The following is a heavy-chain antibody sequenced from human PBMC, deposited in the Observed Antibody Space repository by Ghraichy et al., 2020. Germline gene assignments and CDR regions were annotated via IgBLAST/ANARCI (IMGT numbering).Heavy chain of an antibody. Sequence: LSLTCAASGFTVRSNYMSWVRQAPGKGLEWVSVIYIDGNTYYADSMKGRFTISRDNSRNTLYLQMNSLRAEDTAVYYCARFITDNRSGYLDGLDIWGQGTMVTVSS. CDR1: GFTVRSNY. CDR3: ARFITDNRSGYLDGLDI. CDR2: IYIDGNT. V-gene: IGHV3-53*01. J-gene: IGHJ3*02. D-gene: IGHD3-22*01.